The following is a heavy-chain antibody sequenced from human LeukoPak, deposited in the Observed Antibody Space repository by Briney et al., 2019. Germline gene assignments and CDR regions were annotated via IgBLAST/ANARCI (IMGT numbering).Heavy chain of an antibody. CDR2: IGTAGDT. CDR3: ARARTITYYYGSGSHDGAFDI. D-gene: IGHD3-10*01. J-gene: IGHJ3*02. CDR1: GFTFSSYD. Sequence: PGGSLRLSCAASGFTFSSYDMHWVRQATGKGLEWVSAIGTAGDTYYPGSVKGRFTISRENAKNSLYLQMNSLRAGDTAVYYCARARTITYYYGSGSHDGAFDIWGQGTMVTVSS. V-gene: IGHV3-13*04.